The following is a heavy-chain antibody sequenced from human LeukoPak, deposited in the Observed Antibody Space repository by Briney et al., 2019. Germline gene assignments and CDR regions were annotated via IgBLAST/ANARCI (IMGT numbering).Heavy chain of an antibody. Sequence: SETLSLTCAVYGGSFSGYYWSWIRQPPGKGLEWIGEINHSGSTNYNPSLKSRVTISVDTSKNQFSLKLSSVTAADTAVYYCARKRHSMAGTTGFIDYWGQGTLVTVSS. J-gene: IGHJ4*02. V-gene: IGHV4-34*01. CDR3: ARKRHSMAGTTGFIDY. D-gene: IGHD6-19*01. CDR2: INHSGST. CDR1: GGSFSGYY.